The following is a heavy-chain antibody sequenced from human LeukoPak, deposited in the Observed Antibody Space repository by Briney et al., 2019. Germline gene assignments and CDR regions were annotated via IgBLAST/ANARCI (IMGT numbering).Heavy chain of an antibody. CDR2: IFPIFGTA. J-gene: IGHJ4*02. Sequence: ASVKVSCKASGDTFSSYAISWVRQAPGQGLEWMGGIFPIFGTANYAQKFQGRVTITADESTSTAYMELSSLRSEDTAVYYCAREGDYDILTGYYSLDYWGQGTLITVSS. CDR1: GDTFSSYA. D-gene: IGHD3-9*01. CDR3: AREGDYDILTGYYSLDY. V-gene: IGHV1-69*13.